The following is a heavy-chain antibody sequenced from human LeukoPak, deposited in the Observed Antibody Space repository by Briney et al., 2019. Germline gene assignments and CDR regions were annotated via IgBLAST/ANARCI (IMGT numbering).Heavy chain of an antibody. CDR1: GGTFSSYV. CDR3: ASPPADYYDSRDYFDY. CDR2: IVPILGIA. Sequence: SVKVSCKASGGTFSSYVISWVRQAPGQGLEWMGRIVPILGIANYAQKFQGRVTITADKSTSTAYMELSSLRSEDTAVYYCASPPADYYDSRDYFDYWGQGTLVTVSS. V-gene: IGHV1-69*04. D-gene: IGHD3-22*01. J-gene: IGHJ4*02.